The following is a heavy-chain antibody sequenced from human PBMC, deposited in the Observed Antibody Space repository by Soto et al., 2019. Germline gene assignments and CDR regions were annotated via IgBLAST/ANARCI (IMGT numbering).Heavy chain of an antibody. Sequence: ASVKVSCKACGFIFNNYAISWVRQAPGQGLEWMGWISANSGNTNYAQKLQGRVTMTTDTSTSTAYMELRSLRSDDTAVYYCATAGNYDSSGRDFWGQGTLVTVSS. D-gene: IGHD3-22*01. J-gene: IGHJ4*02. CDR2: ISANSGNT. CDR3: ATAGNYDSSGRDF. V-gene: IGHV1-18*04. CDR1: GFIFNNYA.